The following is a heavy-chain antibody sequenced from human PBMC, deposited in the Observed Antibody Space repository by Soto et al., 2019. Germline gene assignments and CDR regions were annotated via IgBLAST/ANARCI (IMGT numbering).Heavy chain of an antibody. J-gene: IGHJ4*02. V-gene: IGHV3-30*03. Sequence: QPAGSLRLSCAAPGFTFSSSGMHCFRQAPGKGLESVAVISYDGSNKFYADSVKGRFTISRDNSKNTLYLEMNGLRAEDTAVYYCARDPGISVDGNYLNYLGQGTLVTVSS. CDR1: GFTFSSSG. CDR3: ARDPGISVDGNYLNY. CDR2: ISYDGSNK. D-gene: IGHD6-19*01.